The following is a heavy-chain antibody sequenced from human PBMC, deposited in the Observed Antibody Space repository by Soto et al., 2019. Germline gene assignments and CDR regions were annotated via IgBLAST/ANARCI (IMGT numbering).Heavy chain of an antibody. CDR1: GYTLTELS. CDR3: ATVLKPAANYFDY. D-gene: IGHD2-2*01. J-gene: IGHJ4*02. V-gene: IGHV1-24*01. CDR2: FDPEDGET. Sequence: ASVKVSCKVSGYTLTELSMHWVRQAPGKGLEWMGGFDPEDGETIYAQKFQGRVTITEDTSTDTAYMELSSLRSEDTAVYYCATVLKPAANYFDYWGQGTLVTVSS.